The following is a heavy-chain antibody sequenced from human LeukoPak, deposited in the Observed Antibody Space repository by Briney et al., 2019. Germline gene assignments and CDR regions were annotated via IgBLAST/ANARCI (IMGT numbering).Heavy chain of an antibody. CDR2: TYYRGST. CDR3: ARFGTTSDPYYFDY. D-gene: IGHD1-1*01. Sequence: PSETLSLTCTVSGGSISSYYWSWIRQPPGKGLEWIGYTYYRGSTNYNPSLKSRVTISVDTSKNQLSLKVNSVTAADTAVYYCARFGTTSDPYYFDYWGQGTLVTVSS. J-gene: IGHJ4*02. V-gene: IGHV4-59*08. CDR1: GGSISSYY.